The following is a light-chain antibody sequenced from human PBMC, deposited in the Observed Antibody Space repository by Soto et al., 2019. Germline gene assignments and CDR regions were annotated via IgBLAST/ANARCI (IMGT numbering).Light chain of an antibody. CDR3: AAWDGSLNHIL. V-gene: IGLV1-44*01. J-gene: IGLJ2*01. CDR2: SDN. CDR1: SSNMGTNT. Sequence: QSVLTQPPSASGTPGQRVTISCSGSSSNMGTNTVNWYQQLPRAAPKPLIYSDNQRASGVPDRFSGSKSGTSASLAITGLQSEDEADYYCAAWDGSLNHILFGGGTKLTVL.